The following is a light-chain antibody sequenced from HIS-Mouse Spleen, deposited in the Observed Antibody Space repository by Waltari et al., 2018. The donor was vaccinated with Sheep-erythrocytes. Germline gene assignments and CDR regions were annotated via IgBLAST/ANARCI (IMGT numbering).Light chain of an antibody. J-gene: IGLJ2*01. CDR3: QAWDSSTEV. V-gene: IGLV3-1*01. CDR2: QDS. CDR1: KLGDKY. Sequence: SYELTQPPSVSVSPGQTASITCPGDKLGDKYACWYQQKPCQSPVLVIYQDSKRPSGIPERFSGSTSGNTATLTISGTQAMDEADYYCQAWDSSTEVFGGGTKLTVL.